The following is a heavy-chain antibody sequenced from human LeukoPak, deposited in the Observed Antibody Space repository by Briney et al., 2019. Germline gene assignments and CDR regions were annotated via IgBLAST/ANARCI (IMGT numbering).Heavy chain of an antibody. CDR2: INPNSGGT. CDR1: GYTFTGYY. CDR3: ARGSRSLVVAATKSELLWGPANY. V-gene: IGHV1-2*02. D-gene: IGHD2-15*01. Sequence: ASVKVSCKASGYTFTGYYMHWVRQAPGQGLEWMGWINPNSGGTNYAQKFQGRVTMTRDTSISTAYMELSRLRSDDTAVYYCARGSRSLVVAATKSELLWGPANYWVQGTLVTVSS. J-gene: IGHJ4*02.